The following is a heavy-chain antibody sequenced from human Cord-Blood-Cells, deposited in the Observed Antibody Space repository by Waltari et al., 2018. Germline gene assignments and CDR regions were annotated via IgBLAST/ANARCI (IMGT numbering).Heavy chain of an antibody. CDR1: GFTFSSYG. CDR3: ARGSTVNYYGMDV. J-gene: IGHJ6*02. Sequence: QVQLVESGGGVVQPGRSLRLSCAASGFTFSSYGMHWVRQAPGKGLEWVAVIWYDGSNKYYADSVKGRFTISRDNSKNTLYLQMNSLRAEDTAVYYCARGSTVNYYGMDVWGQGTTVTVSS. V-gene: IGHV3-33*01. D-gene: IGHD4-4*01. CDR2: IWYDGSNK.